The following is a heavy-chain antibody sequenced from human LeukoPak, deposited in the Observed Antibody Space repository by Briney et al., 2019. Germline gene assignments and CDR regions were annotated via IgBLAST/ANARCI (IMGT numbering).Heavy chain of an antibody. Sequence: GGSLRLSCAASGFTFSDYYMSWIRQAPGKGLEWVSSISSSSRYIYYADSVKGRFTISRDNAKNSLYLQMNSLRAEDTAVYYCAREDRIQLWLRDDYYYYYMDVWGKGTTVTVSS. D-gene: IGHD5-18*01. CDR2: ISSSSRYI. V-gene: IGHV3-11*06. CDR3: AREDRIQLWLRDDYYYYYMDV. CDR1: GFTFSDYY. J-gene: IGHJ6*03.